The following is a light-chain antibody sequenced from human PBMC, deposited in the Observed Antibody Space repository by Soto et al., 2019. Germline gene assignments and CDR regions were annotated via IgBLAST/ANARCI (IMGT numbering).Light chain of an antibody. CDR2: LNSDGSH. V-gene: IGLV4-69*01. CDR3: QTWGTGIVV. CDR1: SGHSSNA. Sequence: QPVLTQSPSASASLGASVTVTYTLSSGHSSNAVAWHQQQPEKGPRYLMRLNSDGSHSKGDGIPDRFTGSSSGADRYLTISSLQSEDEADYYCQTWGTGIVVFGGGTKLTVL. J-gene: IGLJ3*02.